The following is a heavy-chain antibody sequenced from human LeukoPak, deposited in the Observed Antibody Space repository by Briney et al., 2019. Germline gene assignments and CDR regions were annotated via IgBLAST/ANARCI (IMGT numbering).Heavy chain of an antibody. J-gene: IGHJ4*02. V-gene: IGHV3-7*01. CDR1: GFTFSSYW. CDR2: IKQDGSEK. CDR3: ARAAHYYGSGSFFDY. Sequence: GGSLRLSCAASGFTFSSYWMSWVRQAPGKGLEWVTNIKQDGSEKYYVDSVEGRFTISRDNAKNSLYLQMNRLRAEDTAVYYCARAAHYYGSGSFFDYWGQGTLVTVSS. D-gene: IGHD3-10*01.